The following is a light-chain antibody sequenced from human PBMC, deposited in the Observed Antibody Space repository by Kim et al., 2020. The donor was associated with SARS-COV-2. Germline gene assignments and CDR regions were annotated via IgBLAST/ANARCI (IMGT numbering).Light chain of an antibody. Sequence: EIVMTQSPATLSVSPGERATLSCRASQTVSSNLARYQQKPGRAPRLVIYAASTRATGIPARFTGSGSGTEFTLTISSLQSEDFAVYYCQQYNNWPLYSFGQGTKLEI. J-gene: IGKJ2*03. CDR2: AAS. V-gene: IGKV3-15*01. CDR3: QQYNNWPLYS. CDR1: QTVSSN.